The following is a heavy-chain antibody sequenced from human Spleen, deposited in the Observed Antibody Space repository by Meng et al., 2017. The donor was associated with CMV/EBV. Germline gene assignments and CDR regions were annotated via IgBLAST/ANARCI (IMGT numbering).Heavy chain of an antibody. CDR3: ARVARPSGYSYALDV. D-gene: IGHD5-18*01. V-gene: IGHV1-2*02. J-gene: IGHJ6*02. CDR2: MNPNSGGT. CDR1: GYSFTGYY. Sequence: ASVKVSCKASGYSFTGYYMHWVRLAPGQGPEWMGWMNPNSGGTKYAQKFQGRVSMTRDTSIYTAYMELSRLRSDDTAVYYCARVARPSGYSYALDVWGQGTTVTVSS.